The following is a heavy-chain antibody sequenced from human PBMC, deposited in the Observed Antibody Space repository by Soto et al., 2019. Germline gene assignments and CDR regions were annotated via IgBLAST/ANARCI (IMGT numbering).Heavy chain of an antibody. CDR1: GFTFDDYA. Sequence: VQLVESGGGLVQPGRSLRLSCAASGFTFDDYAMHWVRQAPGKGLEWVSGSSWNSGSIGYADSVKGRFTISRDNAKNPLYLQMNSLRAEDTALYYCAKDRGLALAFYFDHWGQGTRVTVSS. V-gene: IGHV3-9*01. CDR2: SSWNSGSI. J-gene: IGHJ4*02. D-gene: IGHD6-19*01. CDR3: AKDRGLALAFYFDH.